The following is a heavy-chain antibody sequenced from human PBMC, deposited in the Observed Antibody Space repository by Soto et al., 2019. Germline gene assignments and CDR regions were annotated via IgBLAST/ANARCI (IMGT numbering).Heavy chain of an antibody. V-gene: IGHV3-21*04. CDR2: ISSTSHYI. CDR3: ATAFGGWPPDS. CDR1: GFSFSDNT. D-gene: IGHD6-19*01. Sequence: PGGSLRLSCAASGFSFSDNTFNWVRQAPGKGLEWVSSISSTSHYIYYIDSVKGRFTISRDNAKSSVYLQMNSLRAEDTAVYYCATAFGGWPPDSWGQGTLVTVSS. J-gene: IGHJ4*02.